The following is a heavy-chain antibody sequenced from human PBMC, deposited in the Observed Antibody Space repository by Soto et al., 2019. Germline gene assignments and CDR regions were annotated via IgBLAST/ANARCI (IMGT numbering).Heavy chain of an antibody. CDR2: ISAYNGHT. V-gene: IGHV1-18*01. J-gene: IGHJ4*02. CDR3: ARDYYDSSSFRFDY. D-gene: IGHD3-22*01. Sequence: ASVKVSCKASGYTFTNYGISWVRQAPGQGLEWMGWISAYNGHTNYAQKFQGRVTMTRDTSTSTVYMELSSLRSEDTAVYYCARDYYDSSSFRFDYWGQGTLVTVSS. CDR1: GYTFTNYG.